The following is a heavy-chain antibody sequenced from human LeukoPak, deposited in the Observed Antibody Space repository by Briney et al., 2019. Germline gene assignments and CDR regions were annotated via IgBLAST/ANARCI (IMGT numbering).Heavy chain of an antibody. J-gene: IGHJ4*02. CDR1: GGSITTYH. D-gene: IGHD2-21*01. Sequence: SETLSLTCTVSGGSITTYHWNWTRPAGKGLEWIGRLYVSGSTNYNPSRKSRVNMSIDTSKNQFSLKLSSVTAADTTVYYCARGGIPDYWGQGILVTVSS. CDR3: ARGGIPDY. CDR2: LYVSGST. V-gene: IGHV4-4*07.